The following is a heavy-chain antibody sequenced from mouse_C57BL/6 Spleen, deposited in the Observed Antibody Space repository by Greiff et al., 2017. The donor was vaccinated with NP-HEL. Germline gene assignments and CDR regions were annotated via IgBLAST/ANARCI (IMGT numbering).Heavy chain of an antibody. D-gene: IGHD3-2*02. CDR3: ARTGQLRPLFAY. CDR1: GFSLTSYG. J-gene: IGHJ3*01. Sequence: QVQLKESGPGLVQPSQSLSITCTVSGFSLTSYGVHWVRQSPGKGLEWLGVIWSGGSTDYNAAFLSRLSISKDNSKSQVFFKMNSLQADDTAIYYCARTGQLRPLFAYWGQGTLVTVSA. V-gene: IGHV2-2*01. CDR2: IWSGGST.